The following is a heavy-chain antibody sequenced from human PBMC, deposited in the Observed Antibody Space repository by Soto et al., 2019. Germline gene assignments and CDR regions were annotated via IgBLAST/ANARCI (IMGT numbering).Heavy chain of an antibody. CDR1: GGSISSSSYY. CDR2: IYYSGST. CDR3: ARHWGDIAAAGTNWFDP. J-gene: IGHJ5*02. D-gene: IGHD6-13*01. Sequence: SETLSLTCTVSGGSISSSSYYWGWLRQPPGKGLEWIGYIYYSGSTNYNPSLKSRVTISVDTSKNQFSLKLSSVTAADTAVYYCARHWGDIAAAGTNWFDPWGQGTLVTVSS. V-gene: IGHV4-61*05.